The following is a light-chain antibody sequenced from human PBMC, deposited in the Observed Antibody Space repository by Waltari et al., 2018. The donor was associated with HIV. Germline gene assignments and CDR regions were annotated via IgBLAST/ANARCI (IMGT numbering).Light chain of an antibody. V-gene: IGLV2-14*01. CDR2: EVS. Sequence: QSALTQPASVSGSPGQASTISCTGTSSDGGGYNYVSWYQQHPGKAPKLMIYEVSNRPSGVSNRFSGSKSGNTASLTISGLQAEDEADYYCSSYTSRSTHVVFGGGTKLTVL. CDR1: SSDGGGYNY. J-gene: IGLJ2*01. CDR3: SSYTSRSTHVV.